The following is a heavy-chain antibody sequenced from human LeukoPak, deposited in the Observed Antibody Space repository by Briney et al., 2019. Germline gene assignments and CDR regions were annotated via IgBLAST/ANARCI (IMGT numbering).Heavy chain of an antibody. Sequence: PGGSLRLSCAASGFTFGSYAMTWVRQAPGKGLEWVSAISGSGGSTYYADSVKGRFTISRDNSKNTLYLQMNSLRAEDTAVYYCAKDDAGKYQWAPIDYWGQGTLVTVSS. CDR2: ISGSGGST. CDR1: GFTFGSYA. D-gene: IGHD2-2*01. CDR3: AKDDAGKYQWAPIDY. J-gene: IGHJ4*02. V-gene: IGHV3-23*01.